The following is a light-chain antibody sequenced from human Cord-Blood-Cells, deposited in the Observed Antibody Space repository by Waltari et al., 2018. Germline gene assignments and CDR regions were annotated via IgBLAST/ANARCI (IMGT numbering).Light chain of an antibody. CDR2: DVS. V-gene: IGLV2-11*01. CDR1: SRYVGGYNY. J-gene: IGLJ1*01. Sequence: SALTQPRSVSGSPGQSVTISCTGTSRYVGGYNYVSWYQQHPGKPPKLMIYDVSKRPSGVPDRFSGSKSGNTASLTISGLQAEDEADYYCCSYAGSYTYVFGTGTKVTVL. CDR3: CSYAGSYTYV.